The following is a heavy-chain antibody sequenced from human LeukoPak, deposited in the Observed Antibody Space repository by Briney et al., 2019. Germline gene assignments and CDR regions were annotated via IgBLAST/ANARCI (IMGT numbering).Heavy chain of an antibody. V-gene: IGHV3-53*05. CDR2: IYSGGSA. D-gene: IGHD5-18*01. Sequence: GGSLRLSCAASGFTVSSNYMSWVRQAPGKGLEWVSVIYSGGSAYYADSVKGRFTISRDNAKNSLYLQMNSLRVEDTALYYCAKGLFTAMLEHWGQGTLVTVSS. CDR1: GFTVSSNY. CDR3: AKGLFTAMLEH. J-gene: IGHJ4*02.